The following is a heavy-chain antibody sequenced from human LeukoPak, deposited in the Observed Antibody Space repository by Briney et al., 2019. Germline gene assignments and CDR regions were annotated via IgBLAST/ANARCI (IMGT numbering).Heavy chain of an antibody. Sequence: ASVKVSCKASGYTFTGYYMHWVRQAPGQGLEWMGWINPNSGGTNYAQKFQGRVTMTRDTSISTACKELSRLRSDDTAVYYCARRVVVARAFDIWGQGTMVTVSS. V-gene: IGHV1-2*02. J-gene: IGHJ3*02. CDR3: ARRVVVARAFDI. CDR2: INPNSGGT. D-gene: IGHD2-15*01. CDR1: GYTFTGYY.